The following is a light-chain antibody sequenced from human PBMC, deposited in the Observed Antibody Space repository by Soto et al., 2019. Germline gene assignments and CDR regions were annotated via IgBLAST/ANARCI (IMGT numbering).Light chain of an antibody. CDR2: RAS. J-gene: IGKJ4*01. CDR1: QSIRNG. CDR3: QHHNTYPIT. V-gene: IGKV1-5*03. Sequence: DIQMTQSPSTLSASVGDRVTITCRASQSIRNGLAWYQQKPGKAPKLLIFRASTLESGVPSRFSGGGYGTEFTLTISSLQPDDFATYYCQHHNTYPITFGGGTKVEIK.